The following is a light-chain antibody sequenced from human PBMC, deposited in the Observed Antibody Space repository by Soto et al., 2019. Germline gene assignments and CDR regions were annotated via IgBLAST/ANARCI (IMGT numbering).Light chain of an antibody. CDR2: DVS. V-gene: IGLV2-14*01. CDR1: SSDVGGYNY. CDR3: SSYTGSRTLV. Sequence: QSALTQPASVSGSPGQSITTSCTGTSSDVGGYNYVSWYQQHPGKAPKLMIYDVSNRPSGVSNRFAGSKSGNTASLTISGLQAEDEADYYCSSYTGSRTLVFGGGTKLTVL. J-gene: IGLJ3*02.